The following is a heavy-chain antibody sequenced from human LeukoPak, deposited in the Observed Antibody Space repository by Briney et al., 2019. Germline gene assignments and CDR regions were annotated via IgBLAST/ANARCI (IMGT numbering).Heavy chain of an antibody. CDR1: GYSFTSYW. V-gene: IGHV5-51*01. CDR2: IYPGDSDT. Sequence: GESLKISCKGSGYSFTSYWIGWVRQMPGKGLEWMGIIYPGDSDTRYSPSFQGQVTISADKSISTAYLQWSSLKASDTTMYYCARHASSYCSSTSCHMTNWFDPWGQGTLVTVSS. D-gene: IGHD2-2*01. CDR3: ARHASSYCSSTSCHMTNWFDP. J-gene: IGHJ5*02.